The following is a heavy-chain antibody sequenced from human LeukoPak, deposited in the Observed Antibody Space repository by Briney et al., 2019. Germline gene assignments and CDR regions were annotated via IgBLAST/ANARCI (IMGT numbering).Heavy chain of an antibody. J-gene: IGHJ4*02. CDR2: IKQDGSEK. D-gene: IGHD5-12*01. V-gene: IGHV3-7*01. CDR3: ARDHGYAFDY. CDR1: GLTFSRSW. Sequence: GGSLRLSCAASGLTFSRSWMNWVRQAPGKGLEWVANIKQDGSEKYYVDSVKGRFTISRDNAKNSLYLQMNSLRDEDTAVYYCARDHGYAFDYWGQGTLVTVSS.